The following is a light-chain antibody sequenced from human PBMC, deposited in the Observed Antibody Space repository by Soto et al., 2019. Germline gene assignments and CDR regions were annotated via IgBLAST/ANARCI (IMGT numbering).Light chain of an antibody. CDR1: SSDVGGYDY. CDR2: GVT. CDR3: TSYTSSSTYV. J-gene: IGLJ1*01. V-gene: IGLV2-14*01. Sequence: QSALTQPASVSGSPGQSITISCTGTSSDVGGYDYVSWYQQHPGQAPKFIIYGVTNRPSGVSHRFSGSKSGNTASLTISGLQAEDEADYYCTSYTSSSTYVFGTGTKVTVL.